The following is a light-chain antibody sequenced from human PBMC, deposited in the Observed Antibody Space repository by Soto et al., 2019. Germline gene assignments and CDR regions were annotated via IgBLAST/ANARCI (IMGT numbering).Light chain of an antibody. V-gene: IGKV3-15*01. CDR1: QSVSSN. J-gene: IGKJ1*01. CDR2: GAS. Sequence: IVLTQSPATLSVSPLERSTLSCRASQSVSSNLAWYQQKPGQAPRLLIYGASTRATGIPARFSGSGSGTEFTLTISSLQSEDFAVYYCQQYNNWPPVTFGQGTKVDIK. CDR3: QQYNNWPPVT.